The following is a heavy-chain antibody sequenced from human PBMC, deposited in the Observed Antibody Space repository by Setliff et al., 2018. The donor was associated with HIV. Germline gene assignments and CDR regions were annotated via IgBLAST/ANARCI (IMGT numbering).Heavy chain of an antibody. J-gene: IGHJ4*02. D-gene: IGHD3-22*01. CDR2: IASASSST. CDR1: GFTLSDYE. CDR3: ARAYNVYDYRFDSSGYDY. Sequence: GSLRLSCAASGFTLSDYEMNWVRQAPGKGPEWISFIASASSSTYYVDSVKGRFIASTDNAKNSLLLQMNSLKAEDTAVYYCARAYNVYDYRFDSSGYDYWGQGTLVTVSS. V-gene: IGHV3-48*03.